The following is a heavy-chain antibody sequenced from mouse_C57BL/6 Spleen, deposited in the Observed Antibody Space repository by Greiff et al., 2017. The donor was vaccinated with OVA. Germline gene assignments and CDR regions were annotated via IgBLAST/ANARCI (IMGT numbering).Heavy chain of an antibody. J-gene: IGHJ2*01. D-gene: IGHD2-4*01. CDR3: TREDYEYYFDY. CDR2: IDPETGGT. Sequence: QVQLQQSGAELVRPGASVTLSCKASGYTFTDYEMHWVKQTPVHGLEWIGAIDPETGGTAYNQKFKGKAILTADKSSSTAYMELRSLTSEDSAVYYCTREDYEYYFDYWGQGTTLTVS. V-gene: IGHV1-15*01. CDR1: GYTFTDYE.